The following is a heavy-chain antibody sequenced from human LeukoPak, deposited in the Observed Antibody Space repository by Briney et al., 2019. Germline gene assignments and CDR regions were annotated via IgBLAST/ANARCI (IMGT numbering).Heavy chain of an antibody. D-gene: IGHD6-19*01. Sequence: ASVKVSCKASGYTFTSYGISWVRQAPGQGLEWMGWISAYNGNTNYAQKLQGRVTMTTDTSTSTAYMELRSLRSNDTAVYYCARASRRIGVAGTRTWYFDYWGQGTLVTVSS. CDR2: ISAYNGNT. V-gene: IGHV1-18*01. CDR1: GYTFTSYG. J-gene: IGHJ4*02. CDR3: ARASRRIGVAGTRTWYFDY.